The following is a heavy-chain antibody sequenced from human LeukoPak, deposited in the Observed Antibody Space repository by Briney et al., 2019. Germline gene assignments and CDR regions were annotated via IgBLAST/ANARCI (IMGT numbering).Heavy chain of an antibody. Sequence: ASVKVSCMASGYTFTTSYMHWVRQAPGQGPEWMGIISSGDGTTNYAQKFQDRVTMRTDTSASTVYLDLSSLRSEDTAVYYCARTRGYGYVDYWGQGTLVTVSS. CDR1: GYTFTTSY. CDR3: ARTRGYGYVDY. V-gene: IGHV1-46*01. J-gene: IGHJ4*02. D-gene: IGHD2-15*01. CDR2: ISSGDGTT.